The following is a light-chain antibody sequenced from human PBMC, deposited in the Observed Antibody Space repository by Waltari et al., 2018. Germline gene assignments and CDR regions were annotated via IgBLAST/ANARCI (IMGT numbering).Light chain of an antibody. CDR3: QSYYGTDWV. CDR2: ENN. J-gene: IGLJ3*02. CDR1: SGSIARTS. Sequence: NFMLTPPHSVSESPGKTVTISCTRSSGSIARTSVQWYQQRPGSAPTTLIYENNPNPSGVSDRFSGSIDSSSNSAPLTISGLKAEDEADYYCQSYYGTDWVFGGGTKLTVL. V-gene: IGLV6-57*04.